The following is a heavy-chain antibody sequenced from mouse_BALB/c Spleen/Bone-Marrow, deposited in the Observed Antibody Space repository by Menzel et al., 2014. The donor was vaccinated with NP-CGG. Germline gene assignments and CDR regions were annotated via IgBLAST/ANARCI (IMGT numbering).Heavy chain of an antibody. D-gene: IGHD2-14*01. V-gene: IGHV1-18*01. J-gene: IGHJ3*01. CDR1: GYSFTVYT. CDR2: INPYNGGT. Sequence: EVQLQQSGPELVKPGASMKISCKASGYSFTVYTMNWVRQSHGKNLEWIGLINPYNGGTIYNQKFKGKATLTVDKSSSTAYMELLSLTSEDSAGYYCARPGRYDGAWFAYWGQGTLVTVSA. CDR3: ARPGRYDGAWFAY.